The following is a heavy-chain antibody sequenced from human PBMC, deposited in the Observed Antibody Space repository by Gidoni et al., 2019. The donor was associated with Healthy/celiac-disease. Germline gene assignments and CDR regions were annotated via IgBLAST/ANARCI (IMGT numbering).Heavy chain of an antibody. D-gene: IGHD3-3*01. Sequence: QLQLQESGPGLVKPSETLSLTCTVSGGSISSSSYYWGWIRQPPGKGLEWIGSIYYSGSTYYNPSLKSRVTISVDTSKNQFSLKLSSVTAADTAVYYCARHANLRFLEWSQSGDVDYWGQGTLVTVSS. CDR1: GGSISSSSYY. J-gene: IGHJ4*02. CDR3: ARHANLRFLEWSQSGDVDY. V-gene: IGHV4-39*01. CDR2: IYYSGST.